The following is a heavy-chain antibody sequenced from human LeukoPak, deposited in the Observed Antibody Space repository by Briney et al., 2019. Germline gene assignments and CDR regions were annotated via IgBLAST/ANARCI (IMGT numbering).Heavy chain of an antibody. V-gene: IGHV4-30-2*01. D-gene: IGHD3-10*01. Sequence: PSETLSLTCAVSGGSISSGGYSWSWIRQPPGKGLEWIGYIYHSGSTYYNPSLKSRVTISVDRSKNQFSLKLSSVTAADTAVYYCARGGRFDYYGSGSYYSDAFDIWGQGTMVTVSS. CDR3: ARGGRFDYYGSGSYYSDAFDI. CDR2: IYHSGST. J-gene: IGHJ3*02. CDR1: GGSISSGGYS.